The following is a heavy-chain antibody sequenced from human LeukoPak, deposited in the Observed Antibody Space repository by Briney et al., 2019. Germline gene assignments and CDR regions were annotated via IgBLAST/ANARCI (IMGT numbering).Heavy chain of an antibody. J-gene: IGHJ4*02. V-gene: IGHV4-39*01. CDR2: IYYSGST. D-gene: IGHD1-26*01. Sequence: SETLSLTCTVSGGSIRSSSYYWGWLRQPPGKGLEWIGSIYYSGSTYYNPSLKSRVTISVDTSKNQFSLKLSSVTAADTAVYYCARRPIVGATRYWGQGTLVTVSS. CDR1: GGSIRSSSYY. CDR3: ARRPIVGATRY.